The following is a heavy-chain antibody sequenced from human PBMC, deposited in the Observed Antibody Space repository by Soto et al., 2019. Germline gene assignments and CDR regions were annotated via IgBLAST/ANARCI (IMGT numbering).Heavy chain of an antibody. CDR1: GGTFSGYY. D-gene: IGHD2-15*01. CDR3: ARVVVVVARVTYYYYGMDV. V-gene: IGHV4-34*01. J-gene: IGHJ6*02. Sequence: SETLSLSCAAYGGTFSGYYWSWVRQPPGKGLEWIGEINHSESTNYNPSLKRRVIIFVDTSKNKSSLQLRNMPAADTAVYYCARVVVVVARVTYYYYGMDVWGQGTTVTVSS. CDR2: INHSEST.